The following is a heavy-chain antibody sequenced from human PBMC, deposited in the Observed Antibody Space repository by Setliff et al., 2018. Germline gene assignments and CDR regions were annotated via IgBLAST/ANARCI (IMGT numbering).Heavy chain of an antibody. Sequence: SVKVSCKASGGTFSTYGITWVRQAPGQGLEWVGGIMPIFGTINYAQKFQGRVTITADESTSTVYMELSSLRSDDTALYYCAREEGYYYDSTDYYYMDVWGKGTTVTVSS. D-gene: IGHD3-22*01. CDR3: AREEGYYYDSTDYYYMDV. CDR1: GGTFSTYG. J-gene: IGHJ6*03. V-gene: IGHV1-69*13. CDR2: IMPIFGTI.